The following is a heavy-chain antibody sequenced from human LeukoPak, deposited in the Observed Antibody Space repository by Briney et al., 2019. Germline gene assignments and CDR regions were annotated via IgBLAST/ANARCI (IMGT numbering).Heavy chain of an antibody. J-gene: IGHJ4*02. CDR1: GFTFSSYA. CDR2: ISYDGSNK. V-gene: IGHV3-30-3*01. D-gene: IGHD1-26*01. Sequence: GGSLRLSCAASGFTFSSYAMHWVRQAPGKGLEGVAVISYDGSNKYYADSVKGRFTISRDNSKNTLYLQMNSLRAEDTAVYYCAKDLGRYRNNYFDYWGQGTLVTVSS. CDR3: AKDLGRYRNNYFDY.